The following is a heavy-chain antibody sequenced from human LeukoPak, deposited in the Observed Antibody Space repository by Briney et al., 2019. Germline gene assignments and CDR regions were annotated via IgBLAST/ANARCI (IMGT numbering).Heavy chain of an antibody. CDR3: ARGGFTTMVRGVIITLDAFDI. CDR2: INPGGGTT. D-gene: IGHD3-10*01. CDR1: GYTFTNYY. J-gene: IGHJ3*02. V-gene: IGHV1-46*01. Sequence: GASVKVSCKASGYTFTNYYLHWVRQAPGQGFEWMGIINPGGGTTTYAQKFQGRVTMTRDTSTSTVYMELSSLRSGDTAVYYCARGGFTTMVRGVIITLDAFDIWGQGTMVTVSS.